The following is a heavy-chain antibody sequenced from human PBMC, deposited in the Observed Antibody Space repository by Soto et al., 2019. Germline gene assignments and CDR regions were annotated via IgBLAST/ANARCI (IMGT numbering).Heavy chain of an antibody. Sequence: SGFSFNDYAMYWVRQAPGQGLEWVAIISSDGHHQFYLDNLRGRFTVSRDNSKNTLYLQMNSLRPEDTAVYYCSRGTYYPQSSGLHADYWGPGTVVTAPQ. D-gene: IGHD3-22*01. CDR3: SRGTYYPQSSGLHADY. CDR2: ISSDGHHQ. V-gene: IGHV3-30*03. J-gene: IGHJ4*02. CDR1: GFSFNDYA.